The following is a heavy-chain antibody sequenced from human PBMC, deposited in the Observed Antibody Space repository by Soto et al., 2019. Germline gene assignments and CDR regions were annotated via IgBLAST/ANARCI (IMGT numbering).Heavy chain of an antibody. D-gene: IGHD4-4*01. CDR1: GFTFSSYD. V-gene: IGHV3-13*01. J-gene: IGHJ6*02. Sequence: GGSLRLSCAASGFTFSSYDMHWVRQATGKGLEWVSAIGTAGDTYYPGSVKGRFTISRENAKNSLYLQMNSLRAVDTDVYYGARGGGLRGQYSKGVYYYGMDVWGQGTTVTVSS. CDR3: ARGGGLRGQYSKGVYYYGMDV. CDR2: IGTAGDT.